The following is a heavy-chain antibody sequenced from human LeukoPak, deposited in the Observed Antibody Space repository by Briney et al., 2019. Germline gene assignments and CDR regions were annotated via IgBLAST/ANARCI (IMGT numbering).Heavy chain of an antibody. V-gene: IGHV1-69*04. D-gene: IGHD3-22*01. CDR2: IIPILGIA. Sequence: ASVKVSCKASGGTFSSYAISWVRQAPGQGLEWMGRIIPILGIANYAQKFQGRVTITADKSTSTAYMELSSLRSEDTAVYYCARTHITGRYDSSGRPFDYWGQGTLVTVSS. J-gene: IGHJ4*02. CDR3: ARTHITGRYDSSGRPFDY. CDR1: GGTFSSYA.